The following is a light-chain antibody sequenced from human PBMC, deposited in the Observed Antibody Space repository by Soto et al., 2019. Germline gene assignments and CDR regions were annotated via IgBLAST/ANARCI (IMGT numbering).Light chain of an antibody. CDR2: EVS. V-gene: IGLV2-23*02. CDR1: SSDVGIYNL. Sequence: QSVLTQPASVSGSPGQSITISCTGTSSDVGIYNLVSWYQQRPGKAPKLMTYEVSKRPSGVSNRFSGSKSGNTASLTISGLQAEDEADYYCCSYAGGSLLYVFGTGTKLTVL. CDR3: CSYAGGSLLYV. J-gene: IGLJ1*01.